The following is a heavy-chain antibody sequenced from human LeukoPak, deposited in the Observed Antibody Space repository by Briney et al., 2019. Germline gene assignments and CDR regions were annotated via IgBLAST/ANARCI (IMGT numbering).Heavy chain of an antibody. Sequence: ASVKVSCKASGYTFTGYYIHWVRQAPGQGLEWMGWINPNSGGTNNAHNFQGRVTMTSVTSISTAYMELSRLRSDDTAVYYGVRIYYFDSSGYYFGDSGGWSDPWGQGTLVTVSS. CDR1: GYTFTGYY. CDR3: VRIYYFDSSGYYFGDSGGWSDP. V-gene: IGHV1-2*02. D-gene: IGHD3-22*01. J-gene: IGHJ5*02. CDR2: INPNSGGT.